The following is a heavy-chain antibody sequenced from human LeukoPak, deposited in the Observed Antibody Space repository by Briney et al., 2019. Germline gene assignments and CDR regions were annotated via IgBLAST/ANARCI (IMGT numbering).Heavy chain of an antibody. CDR3: ARGLAAADNWFDP. V-gene: IGHV1-2*02. D-gene: IGHD6-13*01. J-gene: IGHJ5*02. Sequence: ASVKVSCKASGYTFTSYYMHWVRQAPGQGLEWMGWINPNSGGTNYAQKFQGRVTMTRDTSISTAYMELSRLRSDDTAVYYCARGLAAADNWFDPWGQGTLVTVSS. CDR2: INPNSGGT. CDR1: GYTFTSYY.